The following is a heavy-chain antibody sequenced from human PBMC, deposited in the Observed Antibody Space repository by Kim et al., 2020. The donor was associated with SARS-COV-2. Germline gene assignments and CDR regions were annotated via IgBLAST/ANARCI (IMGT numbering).Heavy chain of an antibody. V-gene: IGHV1-3*01. D-gene: IGHD5-12*01. J-gene: IGHJ4*02. Sequence: YSQKFQGRVTITRDTSASTAYMELSSLRSEDTAVYYCARTQGGGYDDYDYGGQGTLVTVSS. CDR3: ARTQGGGYDDYDY.